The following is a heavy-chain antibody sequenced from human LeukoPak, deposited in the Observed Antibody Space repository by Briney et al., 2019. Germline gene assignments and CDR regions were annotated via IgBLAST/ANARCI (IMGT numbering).Heavy chain of an antibody. D-gene: IGHD2-15*01. CDR2: ISGSGGST. CDR3: AKVAVGWRAFDI. V-gene: IGHV3-23*01. CDR1: GFTFDDYA. J-gene: IGHJ3*02. Sequence: GGSLRLSCAASGFTFDDYAMHWVRQAPGKGLEWVSAISGSGGSTYYADSVKGRFTISRDNSKNTLYLQMNSLRAEDAAVYYCAKVAVGWRAFDIWGQGTMVTVSS.